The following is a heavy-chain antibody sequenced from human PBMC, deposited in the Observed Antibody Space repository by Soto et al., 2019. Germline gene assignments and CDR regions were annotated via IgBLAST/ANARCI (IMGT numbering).Heavy chain of an antibody. Sequence: GGSLRLSCAASGFTFSSYAMSWVRQAPGKGLEWVSAISGSGGSTYYADSVKGRFTISRDNSKNTLYLQMNSLRAEDTAVYYCAKAEGAAAGDYYYYYGMDVWGQGTTVTVSS. CDR3: AKAEGAAAGDYYYYYGMDV. J-gene: IGHJ6*02. D-gene: IGHD6-13*01. V-gene: IGHV3-23*01. CDR1: GFTFSSYA. CDR2: ISGSGGST.